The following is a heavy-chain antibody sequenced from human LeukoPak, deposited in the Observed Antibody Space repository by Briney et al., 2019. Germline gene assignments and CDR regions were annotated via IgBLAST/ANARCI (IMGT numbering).Heavy chain of an antibody. V-gene: IGHV4-34*12. J-gene: IGHJ4*02. CDR3: AREVVAAAGTVDY. CDR1: GGSFSGDF. D-gene: IGHD6-13*01. Sequence: SETLSLTCAVYGGSFSGDFWSWIRQPPGKGLEWIGSFFLKGSTYYNPSPKSRVTIVDTSKNQFSLTLSSVTAADTAVYYCAREVVAAAGTVDYWGQGTLVTVSS. CDR2: FFLKGST.